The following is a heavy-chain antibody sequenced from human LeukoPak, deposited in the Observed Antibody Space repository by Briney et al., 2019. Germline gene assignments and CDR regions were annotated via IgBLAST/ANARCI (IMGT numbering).Heavy chain of an antibody. V-gene: IGHV4-39*01. CDR3: ARGFGESEYYYYGMDG. D-gene: IGHD3-10*01. Sequence: SETLSLTCTVSGGSISSSSYYWGWIRQPPGRGLDWIGTNYYAGGTYYNPSLKSRVTISVDTSKNQFSLRLSSVTAADTAVYDCARGFGESEYYYYGMDGWGQGTTVTVSS. CDR2: NYYAGGT. CDR1: GGSISSSSYY. J-gene: IGHJ6*02.